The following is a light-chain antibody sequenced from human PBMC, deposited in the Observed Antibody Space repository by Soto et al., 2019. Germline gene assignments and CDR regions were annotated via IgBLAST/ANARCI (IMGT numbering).Light chain of an antibody. CDR3: QQRYSWPIT. CDR1: QSVSNY. Sequence: EIVMTQSPGTVSVSPGERATLSCRASQSVSNYLAWYQHKPGQAPRLLIYAASSRATGIPARFSGSGSGRDFTLTISSLEPEDFAVYYCQQRYSWPITFGQGTRVEIK. CDR2: AAS. V-gene: IGKV3-11*02. J-gene: IGKJ5*01.